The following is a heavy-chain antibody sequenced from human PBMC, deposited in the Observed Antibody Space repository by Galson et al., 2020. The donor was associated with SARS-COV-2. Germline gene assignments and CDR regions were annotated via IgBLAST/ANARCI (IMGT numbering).Heavy chain of an antibody. J-gene: IGHJ6*02. CDR2: LSYSGNI. V-gene: IGHV4-39*07. CDR3: ARDGDILTGYGYYYGVDV. CDR1: GYVISKTNYF. D-gene: IGHD3-9*01. Sequence: LETLSLTCSVSGYVISKTNYFWAWIRQAPGRGLEWIGSLSYSGNIYYNPSLKTRVTMSVDTSRNQFSLGLTSVTAADTAVYYCARDGDILTGYGYYYGVDVWGQGTTVTVPS.